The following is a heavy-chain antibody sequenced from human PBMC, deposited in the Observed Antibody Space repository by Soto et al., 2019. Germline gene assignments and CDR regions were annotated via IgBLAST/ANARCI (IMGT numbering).Heavy chain of an antibody. CDR3: IRDFYYDPIWGTSRPPH. J-gene: IGHJ4*02. CDR2: IYAGGST. CDR1: GFNVSKDY. V-gene: IGHV3-66*01. D-gene: IGHD3-16*01. Sequence: DVQLVQSGGGLVRPGGSLRLSCAASGFNVSKDYMSWVRQAPGRGLEWVSTIYAGGSTYYADSVRGRFTFSRDDSKSTLFLQMSSLRADDTAVYYCIRDFYYDPIWGTSRPPHWGQGTLVTVSS.